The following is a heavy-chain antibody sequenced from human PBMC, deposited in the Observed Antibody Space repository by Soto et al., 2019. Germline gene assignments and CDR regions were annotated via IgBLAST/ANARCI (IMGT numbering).Heavy chain of an antibody. Sequence: GASVKVSCKASGYTFTGYYMHWVRQAPGQGLEWMGWINPNSGGTNYAQKFQGWVTITRDASISTAYMELSSLRSEDTAVYYCASTGAAAETGPLDYWGQGTLVTVSS. J-gene: IGHJ4*02. CDR3: ASTGAAAETGPLDY. V-gene: IGHV1-2*04. D-gene: IGHD6-13*01. CDR2: INPNSGGT. CDR1: GYTFTGYY.